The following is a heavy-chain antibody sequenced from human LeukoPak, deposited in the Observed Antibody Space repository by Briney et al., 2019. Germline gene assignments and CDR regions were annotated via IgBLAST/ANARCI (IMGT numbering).Heavy chain of an antibody. CDR2: IYYSGST. Sequence: SETLSLTCTVSGGSISSYYWSWIRQPPGKGLEWIGYIYYSGSTIYNPSLKSRVTISVDTSKNQFSLRLSSVTAADTAVYYCARTYYYDSSGYWRSSYYFDYWGQGTLVTVSS. V-gene: IGHV4-59*08. J-gene: IGHJ4*02. CDR3: ARTYYYDSSGYWRSSYYFDY. D-gene: IGHD3-22*01. CDR1: GGSISSYY.